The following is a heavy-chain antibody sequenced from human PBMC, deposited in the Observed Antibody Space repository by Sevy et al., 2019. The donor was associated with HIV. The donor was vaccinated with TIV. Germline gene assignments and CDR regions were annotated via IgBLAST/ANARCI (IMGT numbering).Heavy chain of an antibody. J-gene: IGHJ6*02. CDR2: INEDGTEK. D-gene: IGHD2-2*01. CDR1: GFTFSTYW. Sequence: GGSLRLSCAASGFTFSTYWMSWFRQAPGKGLEWVANINEDGTEKFYVDSVKGRFTMSRDNAKNSLYLQMNSLRAEDVAVYYCARDNATVSRRGLRYYYYGTDVWGLGTTVTVSS. V-gene: IGHV3-7*01. CDR3: ARDNATVSRRGLRYYYYGTDV.